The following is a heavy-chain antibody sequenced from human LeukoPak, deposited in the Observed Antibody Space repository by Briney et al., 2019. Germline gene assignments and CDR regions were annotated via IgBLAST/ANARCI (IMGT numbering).Heavy chain of an antibody. CDR1: GFTFSSYA. CDR3: AKLRGIEAAGNGYFDY. V-gene: IGHV3-23*01. D-gene: IGHD6-13*01. J-gene: IGHJ4*03. CDR2: VSGSGGRT. Sequence: GGSLRLSCAASGFTFSSYAMSWVRQAPGKGLEWVSAVSGSGGRTYYADSVKGRFTISRDNSKNTLYMQMNSLRAEDTAVYYCAKLRGIEAAGNGYFDYWGEGALVPVSS.